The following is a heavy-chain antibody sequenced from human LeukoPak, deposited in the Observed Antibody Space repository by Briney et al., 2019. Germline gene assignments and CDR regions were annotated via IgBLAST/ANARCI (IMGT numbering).Heavy chain of an antibody. CDR2: ISSSSSYI. D-gene: IGHD4-17*01. CDR3: ARDYSGDFYLDS. Sequence: GGSLRLSCAASGSTFTSYTMNWVRQAPGKGLEWVSSISSSSSYIYYADSVKGRFTISRDNAKNSLYLQMDSLRAEDTAVYYCARDYSGDFYLDSCGQGTLVTVSS. V-gene: IGHV3-21*01. J-gene: IGHJ4*02. CDR1: GSTFTSYT.